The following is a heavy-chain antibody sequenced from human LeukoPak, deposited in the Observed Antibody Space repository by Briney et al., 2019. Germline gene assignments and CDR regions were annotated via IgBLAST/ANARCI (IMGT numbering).Heavy chain of an antibody. CDR1: GFTFNSYA. CDR3: ASLMYYDSSGYHDY. V-gene: IGHV3-23*01. J-gene: IGHJ4*02. D-gene: IGHD3-22*01. Sequence: LGGSLRLSCAASGFTFNSYAMSWVRQAPGKGLEWVSDNSGSGGSTYYADSVKGRFTISRDNSKNSLYLQMNSLRAEDTAVYYCASLMYYDSSGYHDYWGQGTLVTVSS. CDR2: NSGSGGST.